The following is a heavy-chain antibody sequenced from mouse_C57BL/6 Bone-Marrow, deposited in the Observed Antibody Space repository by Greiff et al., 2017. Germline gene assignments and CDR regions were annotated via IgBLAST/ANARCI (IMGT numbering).Heavy chain of an antibody. CDR2: IRNKANGYTT. CDR1: GFTFTDYY. CDR3: ARDSTPHFGC. D-gene: IGHD2-14*01. Sequence: DVQLVESGGGLVQPGGSLSLSCAASGFTFTDYYMSWVRQPPGKALEWLGFIRNKANGYTTEYSASVKGRFTISRDNSQSILYLQMNALRAETSATYYCARDSTPHFGCWGQGATLTVSS. V-gene: IGHV7-3*01. J-gene: IGHJ2*01.